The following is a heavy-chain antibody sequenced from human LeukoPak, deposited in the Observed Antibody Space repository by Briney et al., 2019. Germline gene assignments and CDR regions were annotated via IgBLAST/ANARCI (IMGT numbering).Heavy chain of an antibody. CDR3: ARDPLGYCSGGSCYRVYNWFDP. Sequence: ASVKVSCKTSGYSFTGYYIHWVRQAPGQGLEWMGRINPNSGGPNYAQKFQGRVTITADESTSTAYMELSSLRPEDTAVYYCARDPLGYCSGGSCYRVYNWFDPWGQGTLVTVSS. J-gene: IGHJ5*02. CDR1: GYSFTGYY. V-gene: IGHV1-2*06. D-gene: IGHD2-15*01. CDR2: INPNSGGP.